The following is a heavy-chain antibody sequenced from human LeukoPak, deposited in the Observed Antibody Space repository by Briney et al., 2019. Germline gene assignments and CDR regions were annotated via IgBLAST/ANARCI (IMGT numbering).Heavy chain of an antibody. Sequence: TGGSLRLSCAASGFTVSNNYMSWVRQAPGKGLEWVSLIYGGGGTYYADSVKGRFTISRDNSKNTLYLQMNSLRAEDTAVYYCAKAAGYSYYYGMDVWGQGTTVTVSS. D-gene: IGHD5-18*01. V-gene: IGHV3-53*05. CDR3: AKAAGYSYYYGMDV. CDR1: GFTVSNNY. J-gene: IGHJ6*02. CDR2: IYGGGGT.